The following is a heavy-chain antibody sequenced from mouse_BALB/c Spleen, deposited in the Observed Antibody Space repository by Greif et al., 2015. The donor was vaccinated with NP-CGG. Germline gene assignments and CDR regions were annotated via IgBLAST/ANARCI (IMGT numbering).Heavy chain of an antibody. J-gene: IGHJ1*01. V-gene: IGHV2-9*02. CDR3: ARSITTVEGYFDV. CDR1: GFSLTSYG. D-gene: IGHD1-1*01. Sequence: VQRVESGPGLVAPSQSLSITCTVSGFSLTSYGVHWVRQPPGKGLEWLGVIWAGGSTNYNSALMSRLSISKDNSKSQVFLKMNSLQTDDTAMYYCARSITTVEGYFDVWGAGTTVTVSS. CDR2: IWAGGST.